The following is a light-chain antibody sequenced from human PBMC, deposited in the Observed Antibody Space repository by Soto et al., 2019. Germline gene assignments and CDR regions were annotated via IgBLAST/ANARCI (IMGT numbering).Light chain of an antibody. Sequence: EIVXTQSPGTLSLSPGERATLSCRTSQSVSNNYLAWYQQKPGQAPRLLIYGASSRATGIPDRFSGSGSGTDFTLSISRLEPEDFAVYYCQQYSSLWTFGQGTKVDIK. CDR3: QQYSSLWT. CDR2: GAS. CDR1: QSVSNNY. J-gene: IGKJ1*01. V-gene: IGKV3-20*01.